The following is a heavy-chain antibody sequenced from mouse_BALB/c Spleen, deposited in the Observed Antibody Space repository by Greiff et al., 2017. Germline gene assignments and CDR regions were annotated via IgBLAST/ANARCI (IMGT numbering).Heavy chain of an antibody. D-gene: IGHD2-3*01. V-gene: IGHV2-9*02. CDR3: ARGGGYDGYYVRYFDV. CDR2: IWAGGST. CDR1: GFSLTSYG. J-gene: IGHJ1*01. Sequence: QVQLKESGPSLVQPSQSLSITCTVSGFSLTSYGVHWVRQPPGKGLEWLGVIWAGGSTNYNSALMSRLSISKDNSKSQVFLKMNSLQTDDTAMYYCARGGGYDGYYVRYFDVWGAGTTVTVSS.